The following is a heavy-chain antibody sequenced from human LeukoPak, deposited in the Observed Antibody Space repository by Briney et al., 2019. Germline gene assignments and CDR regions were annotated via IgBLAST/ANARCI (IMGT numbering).Heavy chain of an antibody. CDR2: IYPADSDT. CDR3: ARQPASLRGIDN. CDR1: GYIFTNYW. J-gene: IGHJ4*02. V-gene: IGHV5-51*01. Sequence: KTGESLKISYQVSGYIFTNYWIGWVRQMPGKGLESMGIIYPADSDTRYSPSFQGQVTMSADKSITTAYLQWSSLKASDTAMYYCARQPASLRGIDNWGQGTLVTVS.